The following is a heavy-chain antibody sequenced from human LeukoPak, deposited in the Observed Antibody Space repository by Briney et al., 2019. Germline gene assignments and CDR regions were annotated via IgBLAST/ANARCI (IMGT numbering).Heavy chain of an antibody. Sequence: PGRSLRLSCADSGLTFGTSAMHWARQAPGKGLEWVAVVSFDGSNEKYADSVRGRFTISRDNSKKTLYLQMNSLSREDTAVYYCVRGVGYTLLSWGQGTLVTVSS. CDR3: VRGVGYTLLS. J-gene: IGHJ5*02. CDR1: GLTFGTSA. CDR2: VSFDGSNE. V-gene: IGHV3-30-3*01. D-gene: IGHD1-1*01.